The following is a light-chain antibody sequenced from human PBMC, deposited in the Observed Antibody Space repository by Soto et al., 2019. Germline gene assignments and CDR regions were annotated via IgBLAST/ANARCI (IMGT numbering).Light chain of an antibody. CDR2: GAS. Sequence: EIVMTQSPATLSVSPGERATFSCRASQSVSSNLAWYQQKPGQAPRLLIYGASSRATGTPDRFSGSGSGTDFTLTISRLEPEDFAVYYCQQYGSSPPWTFGQGTTVDIK. J-gene: IGKJ1*01. CDR1: QSVSSN. V-gene: IGKV3-20*01. CDR3: QQYGSSPPWT.